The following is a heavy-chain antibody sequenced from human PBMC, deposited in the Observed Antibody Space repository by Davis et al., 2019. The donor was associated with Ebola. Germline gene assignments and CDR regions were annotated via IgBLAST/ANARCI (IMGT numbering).Heavy chain of an antibody. CDR2: IYPAYSDT. CDR3: ARHLLGTNYYYYGMDV. Sequence: KVSCKGSGYSFTSYWIGWVRQMPGKGLEWMGIIYPAYSDTRNSPSFQGQVTISADKSISTAYLQWSSLKASDTAMYYCARHLLGTNYYYYGMDVWGQGTTVTVSS. J-gene: IGHJ6*02. D-gene: IGHD1-14*01. V-gene: IGHV5-51*01. CDR1: GYSFTSYW.